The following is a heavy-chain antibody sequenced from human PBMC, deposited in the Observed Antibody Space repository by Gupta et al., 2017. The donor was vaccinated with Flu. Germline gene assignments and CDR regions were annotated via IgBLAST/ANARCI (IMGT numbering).Heavy chain of an antibody. Sequence: VRQAPGKVPEGVAVIWADGNNKFYADSVKGRFSMSRDNSKNTLLLQMNSLRAEDTAVYHCVRERGPFNAFDVWGQGTMVTVS. CDR3: VRERGPFNAFDV. V-gene: IGHV3-33*01. J-gene: IGHJ3*01. CDR2: IWADGNNK.